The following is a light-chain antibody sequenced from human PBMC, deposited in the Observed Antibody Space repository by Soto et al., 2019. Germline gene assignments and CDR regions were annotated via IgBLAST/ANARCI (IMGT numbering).Light chain of an antibody. V-gene: IGKV3-15*01. CDR1: QSVFSN. J-gene: IGKJ1*01. CDR2: GAS. Sequence: IVMTQSPATLSVSPGERATLSCRASQSVFSNLAWYQQRPGQAPSLLIYGASTRATGVPARFSGSGSGTEFTLTISSLQSEDFAVYYCQQYNDWPRTFGQGTKVEIK. CDR3: QQYNDWPRT.